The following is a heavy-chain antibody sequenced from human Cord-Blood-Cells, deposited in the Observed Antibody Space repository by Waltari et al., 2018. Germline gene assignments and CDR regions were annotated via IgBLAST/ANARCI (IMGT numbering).Heavy chain of an antibody. CDR3: ASYSVNGVESG. CDR2: INHSGST. Sequence: QVQLQQWGAGLLKPSETLSLTCAVYGGSFSGYSWSCIRQPPGKGLEWIGEINHSGSTNYNPSLKSRVTISVDTSKNQFSLKLSSVTAADTAVYYCASYSVNGVESGWGQGTLVTVSS. CDR1: GGSFSGYS. D-gene: IGHD2-15*01. J-gene: IGHJ4*02. V-gene: IGHV4-34*01.